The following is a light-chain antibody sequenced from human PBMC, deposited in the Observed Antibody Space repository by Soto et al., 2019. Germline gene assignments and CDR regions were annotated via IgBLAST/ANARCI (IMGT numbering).Light chain of an antibody. CDR1: QSVSTK. V-gene: IGKV3D-15*01. CDR3: QQYNNWPYT. CDR2: GAS. Sequence: MVMTQSPATLSVSPGERATLSCRASQSVSTKLAWYQQKPGQAPRLLIYGASTRATGIPARFSGSGSGTHFTLTISSLESEDFAVYYCQQYNNWPYTFGPGTRVDIK. J-gene: IGKJ3*01.